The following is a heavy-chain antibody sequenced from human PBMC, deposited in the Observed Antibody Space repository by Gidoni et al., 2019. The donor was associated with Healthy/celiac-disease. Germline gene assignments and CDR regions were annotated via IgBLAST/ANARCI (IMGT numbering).Heavy chain of an antibody. D-gene: IGHD6-19*01. Sequence: QVPLVQSGAAVKKPGASVKVSCKASGYPFTGYYMHWVRQAPGQGLEWMGWINPNSGGTNYAQKVQGRVTMTRDTSISTAYMELSRLRSDDTAVYYCARFRLLAFDIWGQGTMVTVSS. V-gene: IGHV1-2*02. J-gene: IGHJ3*02. CDR2: INPNSGGT. CDR1: GYPFTGYY. CDR3: ARFRLLAFDI.